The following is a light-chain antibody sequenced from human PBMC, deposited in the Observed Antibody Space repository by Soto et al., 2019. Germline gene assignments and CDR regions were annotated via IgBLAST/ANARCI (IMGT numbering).Light chain of an antibody. CDR2: EGS. CDR1: SSDVGSYNL. CDR3: CSYAGSSTVV. J-gene: IGLJ2*01. Sequence: QSVLTQPASVSGSPGQSITISCTGTSSDVGSYNLVSWYQQHPGKAPKLLIYEGSKWPSGVSTPFSGSTSGNTASLTISGLQAEDEADYYCCSYAGSSTVVFGGGTKLTVL. V-gene: IGLV2-23*01.